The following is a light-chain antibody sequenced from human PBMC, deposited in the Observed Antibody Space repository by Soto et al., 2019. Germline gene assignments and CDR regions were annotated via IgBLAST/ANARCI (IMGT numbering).Light chain of an antibody. CDR2: EVN. J-gene: IGLJ1*01. Sequence: QSVLTQPASVSGSPGQSITISCTGTSSDVGGYNYVSWYQQHPGTAPKLMLYEVNNRPSGVSNRFSGSKSGNTASLIISGLQTEDEADYYCSAYTTTSTLIFGAGTKVNV. CDR1: SSDVGGYNY. CDR3: SAYTTTSTLI. V-gene: IGLV2-14*01.